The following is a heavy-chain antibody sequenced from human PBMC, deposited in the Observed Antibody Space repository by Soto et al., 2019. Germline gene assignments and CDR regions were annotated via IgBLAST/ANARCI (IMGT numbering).Heavy chain of an antibody. V-gene: IGHV3-23*01. CDR2: VSGRGADK. Sequence: GGSLRLSCAASGFTFSSYTMNWVRQAPGKGLEWVSGVSGRGADKFYADSVKGRFTISRDNSKNTLYLQMNSLRAEDTAVYYCAKPRPGSAYLFDYWGQGTLVTVSS. CDR3: AKPRPGSAYLFDY. J-gene: IGHJ4*02. D-gene: IGHD2-8*02. CDR1: GFTFSSYT.